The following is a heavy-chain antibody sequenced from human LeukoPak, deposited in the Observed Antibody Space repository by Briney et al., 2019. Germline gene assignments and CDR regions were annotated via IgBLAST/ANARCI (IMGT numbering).Heavy chain of an antibody. CDR3: ATSSDDYSNSFDY. CDR1: GGSISSYY. Sequence: SETLSLTCTVSGGSISSYYWSWIRQPPEKGLEWIGYIYYRGSTNYNPSLKSRVTISVDTSKNQFSLKLSSVTAADTAVYYCATSSDDYSNSFDYWGQGTLVTVSS. J-gene: IGHJ4*02. V-gene: IGHV4-59*01. CDR2: IYYRGST. D-gene: IGHD4-11*01.